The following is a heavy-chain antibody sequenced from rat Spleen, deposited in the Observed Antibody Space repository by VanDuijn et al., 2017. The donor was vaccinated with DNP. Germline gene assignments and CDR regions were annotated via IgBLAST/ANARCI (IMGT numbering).Heavy chain of an antibody. D-gene: IGHD1-4*01. CDR2: ISTSGGST. V-gene: IGHV5S13*01. Sequence: EVQLVESGGGLVQPGRSLKLSCAASGFIFSNYWMTWIRQAPTKGLEWVASISTSGGSTYYRDSVKGRFTVSRENAKNTLYLQMDSLRSEDTATYYCAKVNYPGPNYFDYWGQGVMVTVSS. CDR3: AKVNYPGPNYFDY. CDR1: GFIFSNYW. J-gene: IGHJ2*01.